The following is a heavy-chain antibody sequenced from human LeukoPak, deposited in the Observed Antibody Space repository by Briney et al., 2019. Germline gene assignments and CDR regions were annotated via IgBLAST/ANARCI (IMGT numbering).Heavy chain of an antibody. D-gene: IGHD3-3*01. CDR3: ARDLTDLRTPTRVVIMNY. CDR2: MNPNSGNA. J-gene: IGHJ4*02. CDR1: GHTFTSYD. V-gene: IGHV1-8*01. Sequence: GASVKVSCKASGHTFTSYDISWVRQATGQGLEWMGWMNPNSGNAGYAQRFQGRVTMTRNNSISTAYMELTSLRSEDTAVYYCARDLTDLRTPTRVVIMNYWGQGTLVTVSS.